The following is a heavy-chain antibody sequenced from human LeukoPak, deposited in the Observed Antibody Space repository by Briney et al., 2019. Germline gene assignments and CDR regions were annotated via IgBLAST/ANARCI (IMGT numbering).Heavy chain of an antibody. D-gene: IGHD2-15*01. V-gene: IGHV1-58*02. Sequence: SVKVSCKASGFTFATSAMQWLRQARGQRLEWIGWILVGSGDTNYAQKFHERVTITRDMSTNTAYMELSSLRSEDTAVYYCTAETRTYCSGGSCPDHWGQGTLVTVSS. J-gene: IGHJ4*02. CDR2: ILVGSGDT. CDR3: TAETRTYCSGGSCPDH. CDR1: GFTFATSA.